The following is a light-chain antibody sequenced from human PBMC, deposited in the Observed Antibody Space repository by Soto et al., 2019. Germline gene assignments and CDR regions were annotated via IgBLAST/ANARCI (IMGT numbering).Light chain of an antibody. CDR1: QSISSSY. J-gene: IGKJ2*01. V-gene: IGKV3-20*01. CDR3: QQYSSSLPMFT. CDR2: GAP. Sequence: EIVLTQSPGTLSLSPGERATLSCRASQSISSSYLAWYQQKPGQAPRLLIYGAPSRATGIPDRFSGSGSGTDFTLTISRLEPEDFAVYYCQQYSSSLPMFTFGQGTKLEIK.